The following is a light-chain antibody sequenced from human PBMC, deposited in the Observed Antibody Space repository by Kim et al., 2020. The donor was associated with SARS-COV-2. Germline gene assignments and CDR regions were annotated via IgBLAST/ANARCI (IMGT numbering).Light chain of an antibody. Sequence: VSPGERAPLPCRASQGVSSNLAWYQQKPGQAPRLLIYSASTRATGIPDRFSGSGSGTEFTLTISSLQSEEFAVYYCQQYNNWPPYTFGQGTKLEI. CDR2: SAS. CDR1: QGVSSN. CDR3: QQYNNWPPYT. J-gene: IGKJ2*01. V-gene: IGKV3-15*01.